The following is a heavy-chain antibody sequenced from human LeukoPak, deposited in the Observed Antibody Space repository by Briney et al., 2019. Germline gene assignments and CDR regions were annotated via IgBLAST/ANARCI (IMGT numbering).Heavy chain of an antibody. CDR3: ARDGIVVVPAAMWVYFDY. D-gene: IGHD2-2*01. J-gene: IGHJ4*02. V-gene: IGHV1-46*01. Sequence: GASVKVSCKASGGTFSSYAISWVRQAPGQGLEWMGIINPSGGSTSYAQKFQGRVTMTRDTSTSTVYMELSSLRSEDTAVYYCARDGIVVVPAAMWVYFDYWGQGTLVTVSS. CDR2: INPSGGST. CDR1: GGTFSSYA.